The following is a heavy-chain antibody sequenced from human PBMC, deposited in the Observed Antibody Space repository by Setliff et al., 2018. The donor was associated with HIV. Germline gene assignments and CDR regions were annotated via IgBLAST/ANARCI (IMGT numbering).Heavy chain of an antibody. Sequence: KPSETLSLTCTVSGGSISSSNYYWGWIRQPPGKGLEWIGNIYYSGSTYYNPSLKSRVTISVDPSRNQFSLKLNSVTAADTAVYYCAREDGMGGYFDYWGQGTLVTVSS. J-gene: IGHJ4*02. CDR1: GGSISSSNYY. D-gene: IGHD3-16*01. V-gene: IGHV4-39*07. CDR2: IYYSGST. CDR3: AREDGMGGYFDY.